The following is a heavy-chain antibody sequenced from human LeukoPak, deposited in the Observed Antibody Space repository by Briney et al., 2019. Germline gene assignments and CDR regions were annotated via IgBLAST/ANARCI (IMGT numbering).Heavy chain of an antibody. CDR3: ARGGVEDIVVVVAANDAFDI. V-gene: IGHV3-21*01. Sequence: GGSLRLSCAASGFTFSSYSMNWVRQAPGKGLEWVSSISSSSSYIYYADSVKGRFTISGDNAKNSLYLQMNSLRAEDTAVYYCARGGVEDIVVVVAANDAFDIWGQGTMVTVSS. CDR1: GFTFSSYS. D-gene: IGHD2-15*01. J-gene: IGHJ3*02. CDR2: ISSSSSYI.